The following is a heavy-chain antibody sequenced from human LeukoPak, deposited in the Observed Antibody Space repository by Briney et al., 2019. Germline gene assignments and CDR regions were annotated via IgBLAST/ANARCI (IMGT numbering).Heavy chain of an antibody. CDR2: ITTGDGNT. CDR1: GFTFSSYT. Sequence: ASVKVSCAASGFTFSSYTMSWVRQAPGKGLEWVSTITTGDGNTYYADSVKGRFTVSRDNSKNTLFLQMNSLRAEDTAVYYCAKDGGLWVSAHWGDSWGRGTLVTVSS. CDR3: AKDGGLWVSAHWGDS. D-gene: IGHD7-27*01. V-gene: IGHV3-23*01. J-gene: IGHJ4*02.